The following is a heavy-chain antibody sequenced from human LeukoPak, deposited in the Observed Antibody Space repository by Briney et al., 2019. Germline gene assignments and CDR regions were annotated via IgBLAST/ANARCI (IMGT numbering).Heavy chain of an antibody. D-gene: IGHD2-15*01. Sequence: ASVKVSCKASGYTFTSYYMRWVRQAPGQGLEWMGIINPSGGSTSYAQNFQGRVTMTRDMSTSTVYMELSSLRSEDTAVYYCARVGGYCSGGSCYTFGYYYYYMDVWGKGTTVTISS. J-gene: IGHJ6*03. CDR3: ARVGGYCSGGSCYTFGYYYYYMDV. V-gene: IGHV1-46*01. CDR1: GYTFTSYY. CDR2: INPSGGST.